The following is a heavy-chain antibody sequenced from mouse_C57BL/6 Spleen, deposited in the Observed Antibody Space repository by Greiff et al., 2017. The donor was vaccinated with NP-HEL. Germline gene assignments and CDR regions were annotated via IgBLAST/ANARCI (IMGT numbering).Heavy chain of an antibody. D-gene: IGHD1-2*01. Sequence: EVQLQQSGPGLVKPSQSLSLTCSVTGYSITSGYYWNWIRQFPGNKLEWMGYISYDGSNNYNPSLKNRISNTRDTSKNQFFLKLNSVTTEDTATYYCARVALRLGSLYAMDYWGQGTSVTVSS. V-gene: IGHV3-6*01. CDR1: GYSITSGYY. J-gene: IGHJ4*01. CDR3: ARVALRLGSLYAMDY. CDR2: ISYDGSN.